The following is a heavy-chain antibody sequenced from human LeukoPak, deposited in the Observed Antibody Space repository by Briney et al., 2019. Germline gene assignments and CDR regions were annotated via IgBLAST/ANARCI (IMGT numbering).Heavy chain of an antibody. CDR2: MSPNSGNT. CDR1: GYTFTSYD. J-gene: IGHJ6*03. D-gene: IGHD6-6*01. V-gene: IGHV1-8*03. CDR3: ARGKKAKMQLGSIYYYYYYMDV. Sequence: GASVKVSCKASGYTFTSYDINWVRQATGQGLEWMGWMSPNSGNTGYAQKFQGRVTITRNTSISTAYMELSSLRSEDTAVYYCARGKKAKMQLGSIYYYYYYMDVWGKGTTVTVSS.